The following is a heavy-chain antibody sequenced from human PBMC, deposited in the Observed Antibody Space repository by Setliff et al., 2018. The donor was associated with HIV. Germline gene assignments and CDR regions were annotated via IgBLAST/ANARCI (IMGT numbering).Heavy chain of an antibody. V-gene: IGHV4-39*01. J-gene: IGHJ4*02. Sequence: SETLSLTCTVSGGPISTDHNWGWFRQPPGKGLEWIAGIHEKGHTYYNPSLKSRVTILMDTSNKQFSVRLRTVTAADTATYYCARHRQWHLLPDHWGQGVWVTVSS. CDR2: IHEKGHT. CDR3: ARHRQWHLLPDH. CDR1: GGPISTDHN. D-gene: IGHD6-19*01.